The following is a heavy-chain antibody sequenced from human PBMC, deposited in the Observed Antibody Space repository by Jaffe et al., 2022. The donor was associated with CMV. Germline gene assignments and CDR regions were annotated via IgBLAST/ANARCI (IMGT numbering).Heavy chain of an antibody. Sequence: QVQLVESGGGLVKPGGSLRLSCAASGFTFSDYYMSWIRQAPGKGLEWVSYISSSSSYTNYADSVKGRFTISRDNAKNSLYLQMNSLRAEDTAVYYCARRMITPQQPRTVDNWFDPWGQGTLVTVSS. CDR3: ARRMITPQQPRTVDNWFDP. V-gene: IGHV3-11*06. CDR1: GFTFSDYY. D-gene: IGHD3-16*01. J-gene: IGHJ5*02. CDR2: ISSSSSYT.